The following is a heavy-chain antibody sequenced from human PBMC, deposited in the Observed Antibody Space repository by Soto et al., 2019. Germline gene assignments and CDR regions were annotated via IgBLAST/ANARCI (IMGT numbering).Heavy chain of an antibody. D-gene: IGHD3-22*01. Sequence: QVQLVESGGGVVQPGRSLRLSCAASGFTFSSYAMHWVRQAPGKGLEWVAVISYDGSNKYYADSVKGRFTISRDNSKNTLYLQMNSLRAEDTAVYYCARGSRVTMIVVVNPLYGMDVWGQGTTVTVSS. CDR3: ARGSRVTMIVVVNPLYGMDV. CDR1: GFTFSSYA. V-gene: IGHV3-30-3*01. J-gene: IGHJ6*02. CDR2: ISYDGSNK.